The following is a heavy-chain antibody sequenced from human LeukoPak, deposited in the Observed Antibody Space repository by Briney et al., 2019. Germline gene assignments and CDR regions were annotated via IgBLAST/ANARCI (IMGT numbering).Heavy chain of an antibody. CDR2: ISYDGSNK. D-gene: IGHD6-19*01. CDR3: ARDPPLAVAAELDY. V-gene: IGHV3-30-3*01. J-gene: IGHJ4*02. CDR1: GFTFSSYA. Sequence: PGGSLRLSCAASGFTFSSYAMSWVRQAPGKGLEWVAVISYDGSNKYYADSVKGRFTISRDNSKNTLYLQMNSLRAEDTAVYYCARDPPLAVAAELDYWGQGTLVTVSS.